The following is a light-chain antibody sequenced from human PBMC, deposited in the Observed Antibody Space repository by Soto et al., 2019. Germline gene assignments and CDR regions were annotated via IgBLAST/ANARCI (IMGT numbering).Light chain of an antibody. Sequence: DIQMTQSPSTLSASVGDRVTITCRASQSISSWLAWYQQKPGKAPKLLIYKASSLESGVPSRFSGSGSGTEFTLTISSLQPDYSATYYCQQYNSLWTFGQGTKVEIK. CDR2: KAS. J-gene: IGKJ1*01. CDR3: QQYNSLWT. V-gene: IGKV1-5*03. CDR1: QSISSW.